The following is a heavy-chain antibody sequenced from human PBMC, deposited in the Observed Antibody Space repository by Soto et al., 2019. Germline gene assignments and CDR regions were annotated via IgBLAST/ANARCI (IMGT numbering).Heavy chain of an antibody. V-gene: IGHV3-64D*08. Sequence: GESLKISCSASGFTFSSYAMHWVRQAPGKGLEYVSAISSNGGSTYYADSVKGRFTISRDNSKNTLYLQMSSLRAEDTAVYYCVKDLTDYDSSGYYPHWFDPWGQGTLVTVSS. CDR3: VKDLTDYDSSGYYPHWFDP. CDR2: ISSNGGST. CDR1: GFTFSSYA. J-gene: IGHJ5*02. D-gene: IGHD3-22*01.